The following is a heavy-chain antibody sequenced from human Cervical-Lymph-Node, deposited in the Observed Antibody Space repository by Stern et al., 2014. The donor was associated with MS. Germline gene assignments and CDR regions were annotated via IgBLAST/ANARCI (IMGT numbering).Heavy chain of an antibody. V-gene: IGHV3-30*04. Sequence: QGQLVESGGGVVQPGRSLRLSCAASGFGFRRYALHWVRQAPGKGLEWVALISYDGRDKYYTDSVKGRFTVSRDNSNNTVDLEMNSLRLEDTAVYYCAKGGSGSYLDWGQGSLVTVSS. CDR1: GFGFRRYA. D-gene: IGHD1-26*01. CDR3: AKGGSGSYLD. J-gene: IGHJ4*02. CDR2: ISYDGRDK.